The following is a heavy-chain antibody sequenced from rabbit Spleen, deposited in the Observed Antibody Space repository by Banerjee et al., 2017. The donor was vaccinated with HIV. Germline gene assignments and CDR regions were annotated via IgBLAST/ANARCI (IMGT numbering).Heavy chain of an antibody. CDR2: IGIAGGSP. D-gene: IGHD2-1*01. Sequence: QEQLKESGGGLVQPGGSLKLSCKASGFTLNNYWMSWVRQAPGKGLEWIACIGIAGGSPGYASWAKGRFTISKTSSTTVTLQMTSLTGADTATYFCARDGDDDMGDFDLWGPGTLVTVS. CDR1: GFTLNNYW. V-gene: IGHV1S45*01. J-gene: IGHJ4*01. CDR3: ARDGDDDMGDFDL.